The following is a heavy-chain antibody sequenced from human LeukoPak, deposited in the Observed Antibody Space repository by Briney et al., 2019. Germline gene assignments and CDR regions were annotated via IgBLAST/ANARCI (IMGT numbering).Heavy chain of an antibody. CDR3: ARGYWRQLWLGDEAFDI. CDR2: ISYDGSNK. V-gene: IGHV3-30*03. J-gene: IGHJ3*02. D-gene: IGHD5-18*01. CDR1: RFTFSSYS. Sequence: GGSLRLSCAASRFTFSSYSMNWVRQAPGKGLEWVAVISYDGSNKYYADSVKGRFTISRDNSKNTLYLQMNSLRAEDTAVYYCARGYWRQLWLGDEAFDIWGQGTMVTVSS.